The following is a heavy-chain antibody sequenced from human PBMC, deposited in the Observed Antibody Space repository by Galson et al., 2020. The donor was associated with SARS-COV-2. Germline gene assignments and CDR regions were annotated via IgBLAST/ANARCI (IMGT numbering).Heavy chain of an antibody. J-gene: IGHJ4*02. CDR2: ISASAAST. Sequence: GESLKISCAASGFFFNTYAMSWVRQAPGKGLEWVASISASAASTYYADSVRGRFTVSRDNSKNMLFLQMNSLKADDTARYYCAKVEGTDYWGQGTLVAVSS. CDR3: AKVEGTDY. D-gene: IGHD3-10*01. CDR1: GFFFNTYA. V-gene: IGHV3-23*01.